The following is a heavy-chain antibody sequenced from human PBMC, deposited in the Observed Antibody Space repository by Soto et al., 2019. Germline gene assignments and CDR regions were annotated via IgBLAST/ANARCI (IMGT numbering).Heavy chain of an antibody. CDR2: ISGRGGST. V-gene: IGHV3-23*01. CDR1: GFTFSSYA. J-gene: IGHJ4*02. Sequence: GGSLRLSCAASGFTFSSYAMSWVRQAPGKGLEWVSAISGRGGSTYYADPVKGRFSISRDNSKNTLYLQMNSLRADDTAVYYCAKNPTYDFWSGYYVPPFDYWGQGTLVTVSS. D-gene: IGHD3-3*01. CDR3: AKNPTYDFWSGYYVPPFDY.